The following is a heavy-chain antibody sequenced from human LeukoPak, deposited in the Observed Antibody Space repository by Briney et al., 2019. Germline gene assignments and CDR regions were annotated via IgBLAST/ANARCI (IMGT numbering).Heavy chain of an antibody. Sequence: GASVKVSCKASGGTFSSYAISWVRQAPGQGLEWMRGIIPIFGTANYAQKFQGRVTITADESTSTAYMELSSLRSEDTAVYYCARRPGQLGDYYYYGMDVWGQGTTVTVSS. V-gene: IGHV1-69*13. CDR1: GGTFSSYA. D-gene: IGHD6-6*01. CDR3: ARRPGQLGDYYYYGMDV. CDR2: IIPIFGTA. J-gene: IGHJ6*02.